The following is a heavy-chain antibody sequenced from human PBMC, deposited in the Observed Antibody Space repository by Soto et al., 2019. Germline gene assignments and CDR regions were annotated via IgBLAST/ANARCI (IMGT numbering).Heavy chain of an antibody. CDR2: VSYDGSAT. V-gene: IGHV3-30*18. D-gene: IGHD6-19*01. CDR1: GFTFTDSG. J-gene: IGHJ4*02. Sequence: QVQLLESGGGVVQPGRSLRLSCAASGFTFTDSGMHWVRQTPGKGLEWVAFVSYDGSATSYADSVKGRFTISRDISTNTLFLQMSSLRPEHTAVYYCAKDRDGDSGWPDNFDYWGQGTLVTVSS. CDR3: AKDRDGDSGWPDNFDY.